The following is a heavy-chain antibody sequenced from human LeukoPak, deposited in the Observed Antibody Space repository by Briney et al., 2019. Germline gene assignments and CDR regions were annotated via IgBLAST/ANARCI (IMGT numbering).Heavy chain of an antibody. CDR2: ISGSGSST. D-gene: IGHD3-22*01. J-gene: IGHJ3*02. CDR3: AKDFTYYYDSSGYVDDAFDI. V-gene: IGHV3-23*01. CDR1: GFTFSSYA. Sequence: GGSLRLSCAASGFTFSSYAMNWVRQAPGKGLEWVSAISGSGSSTYYADSVKGRFTISRDNSKNTLYLQMNSLRAEDTAVYYCAKDFTYYYDSSGYVDDAFDIWGQGTMVTVSS.